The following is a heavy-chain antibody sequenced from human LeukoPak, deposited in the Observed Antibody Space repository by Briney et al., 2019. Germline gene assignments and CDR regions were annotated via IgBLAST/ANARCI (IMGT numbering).Heavy chain of an antibody. J-gene: IGHJ4*02. CDR1: GYTFTSYD. V-gene: IGHV1-8*01. Sequence: ASVKVSCKASGYTFTSYDVNWVRQATGQGLEWMGWMNPNSGNTGYAQKFQGRVTMTRNTSISTAYMELSSLRSEDTAVSYCARARGSAMIDYWGQGTLVTVSS. D-gene: IGHD5-18*01. CDR2: MNPNSGNT. CDR3: ARARGSAMIDY.